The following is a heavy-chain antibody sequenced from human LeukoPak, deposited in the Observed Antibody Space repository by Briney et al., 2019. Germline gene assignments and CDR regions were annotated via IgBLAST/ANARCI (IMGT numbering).Heavy chain of an antibody. CDR2: IYYSGST. CDR3: ARHDYYYDSSVTE. CDR1: GGSISSSSYY. J-gene: IGHJ4*02. D-gene: IGHD3-22*01. Sequence: SETLSLTCTVSGGSISSSSYYWSWIRQHPGKGLEWIGYIYYSGSTYYNPSLKSRVTISVDTSKNQFSLKLSSVTAADTAVYYCARHDYYYDSSVTEWGQGTLVTVSS. V-gene: IGHV4-31*03.